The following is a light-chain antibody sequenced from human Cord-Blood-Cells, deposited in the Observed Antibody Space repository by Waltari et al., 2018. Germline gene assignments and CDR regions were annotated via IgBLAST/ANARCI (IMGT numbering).Light chain of an antibody. CDR2: DAS. Sequence: ELVLTQSPATLSLSPGERATLSCRASQSVSSYLAWYQQKPGQAPRLLIYDASNRATGIPARFSGSGSGTDFTLTISSLEPEDFAVYYCQQRSNWPSGNTFGQGTKLEIK. CDR1: QSVSSY. CDR3: QQRSNWPSGNT. V-gene: IGKV3-11*01. J-gene: IGKJ2*01.